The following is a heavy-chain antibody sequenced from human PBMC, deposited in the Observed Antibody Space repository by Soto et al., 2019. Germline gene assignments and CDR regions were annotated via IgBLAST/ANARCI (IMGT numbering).Heavy chain of an antibody. CDR2: ISYDGSNK. Sequence: PGGSLRLSCAASGFTFSSYAMHWVRQAPGKGLEWVAVISYDGSNKYYADSVKGRFTISRDNSKNTLYLQMNSLRAEDTAVYYCTSGTAYYDIDYWGQGTLVTVSS. CDR1: GFTFSSYA. V-gene: IGHV3-30-3*01. D-gene: IGHD3-9*01. J-gene: IGHJ4*02. CDR3: TSGTAYYDIDY.